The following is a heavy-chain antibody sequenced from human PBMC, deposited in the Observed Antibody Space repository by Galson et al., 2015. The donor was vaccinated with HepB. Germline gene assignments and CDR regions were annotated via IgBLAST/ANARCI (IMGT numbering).Heavy chain of an antibody. CDR2: IKSKTDGGTT. Sequence: SLRLSCAASGFTFSNAWMSWVRQAPGKGLEWVGRIKSKTDGGTTDYAAPVKGRFTISRDDSKNTLYLQMNSLKTEDTAVYYCTAHDYGDYGGYYWGQGTLVTVSS. D-gene: IGHD4-17*01. J-gene: IGHJ4*02. V-gene: IGHV3-15*01. CDR3: TAHDYGDYGGYY. CDR1: GFTFSNAW.